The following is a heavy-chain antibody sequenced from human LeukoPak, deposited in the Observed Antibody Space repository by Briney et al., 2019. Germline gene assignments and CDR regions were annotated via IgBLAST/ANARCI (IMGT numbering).Heavy chain of an antibody. D-gene: IGHD3-16*02. CDR1: GFTVSSNY. V-gene: IGHV3-23*01. CDR2: ISGSGGST. J-gene: IGHJ3*02. CDR3: AKVSSRSRISVHDAFDI. Sequence: PGGSLRLSCAASGFTVSSNYMSWVRQAPGKGLEWVSAISGSGGSTYYADSVKGRFTISRDNSKNTLYLQMNSLRAEDTAVYYCAKVSSRSRISVHDAFDIWGQGTMVTVSS.